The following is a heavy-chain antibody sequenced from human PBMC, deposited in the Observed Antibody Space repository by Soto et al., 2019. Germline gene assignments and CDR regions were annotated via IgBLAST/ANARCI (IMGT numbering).Heavy chain of an antibody. CDR2: THHSGST. D-gene: IGHD2-21*01. CDR3: ARGGISHWAYFYYMDV. J-gene: IGHJ6*03. V-gene: IGHV4-34*01. CDR1: GGSLSGNY. Sequence: SETLSLTCAVYGGSLSGNYWGWIRQPPGKGLEWIGETHHSGSTAYNPSLKSRVTISVDTSRNQFSLKLNSVTAADTAVYYCARGGISHWAYFYYMDVWDRGTTVTVSS.